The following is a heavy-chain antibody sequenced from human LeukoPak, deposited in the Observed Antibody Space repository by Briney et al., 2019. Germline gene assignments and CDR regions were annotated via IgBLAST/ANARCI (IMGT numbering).Heavy chain of an antibody. D-gene: IGHD1-26*01. Sequence: PGRSLRLSCAASGFTFSSYGMHWVRQAPGKGLEWVAVIWYDGSNKYYADSVKGRFTISRDNSKNTLYLQMNSLRAEDTAVYFCASGATTRLDYWGQGTLVTVSS. CDR2: IWYDGSNK. CDR3: ASGATTRLDY. CDR1: GFTFSSYG. J-gene: IGHJ4*02. V-gene: IGHV3-33*01.